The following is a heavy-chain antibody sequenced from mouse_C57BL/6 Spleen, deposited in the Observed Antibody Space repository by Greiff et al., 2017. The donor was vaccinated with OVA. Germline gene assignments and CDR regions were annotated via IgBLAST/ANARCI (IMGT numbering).Heavy chain of an antibody. CDR3: ARRYSKGYFDV. CDR1: GYAFTNYL. D-gene: IGHD2-5*01. V-gene: IGHV1-54*01. J-gene: IGHJ1*03. CDR2: INPGSGGT. Sequence: VQLQQSGAELVRPGTSVKVSCKASGYAFTNYLIEWVKQRPGQGLEWIGVINPGSGGTNYNEKFKGKATLTADKSSSTAYMQLSSLTSEASAVYFCARRYSKGYFDVWGTGTTVTVSS.